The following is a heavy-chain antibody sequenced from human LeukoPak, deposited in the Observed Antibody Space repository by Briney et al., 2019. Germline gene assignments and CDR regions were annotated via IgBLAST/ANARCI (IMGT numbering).Heavy chain of an antibody. CDR3: PRGDPWGDYSKHFDY. D-gene: IGHD4-11*01. CDR1: GYTFTSYG. CDR2: ISAYNGNT. Sequence: ASVKVSCKASGYTFTSYGISWVRQAPGQGLEWMGWISAYNGNTNYAQKLQGRVTITPDTSTSTAYMELRSLRSDDTHVYYCPRGDPWGDYSKHFDYWGQGTLVTVSS. V-gene: IGHV1-18*01. J-gene: IGHJ4*02.